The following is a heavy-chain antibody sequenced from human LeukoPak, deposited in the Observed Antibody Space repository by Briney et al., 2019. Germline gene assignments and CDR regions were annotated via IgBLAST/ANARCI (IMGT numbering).Heavy chain of an antibody. CDR1: GFSFSNYW. V-gene: IGHV3-74*01. D-gene: IGHD3-22*01. Sequence: GGSLRLSCSAPGFSFSNYWMHGVCQAPGKGLVWVSRIIIDGRSLNYADSVKGRFTISRDNAKKTLYLQMNSLRAEYAAVYYWARDELRHSYYYDTRDAFDIWGQGTMVTVSS. CDR3: ARDELRHSYYYDTRDAFDI. CDR2: IIIDGRSL. J-gene: IGHJ3*02.